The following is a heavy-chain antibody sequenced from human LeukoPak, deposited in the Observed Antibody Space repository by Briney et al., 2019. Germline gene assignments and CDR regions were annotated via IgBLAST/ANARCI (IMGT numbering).Heavy chain of an antibody. J-gene: IGHJ4*02. D-gene: IGHD5-12*01. V-gene: IGHV4-31*03. Sequence: SQTLSLTCTVSGGSISSGGYYWSWIRQHPGKGLEWIGYIYYSGSTYYNPSLKSRVTISVDTSKNQFSLKLSSVTAADTAVYYCARDRTGYSGYDSASGFFDYWGQGALVTVSS. CDR2: IYYSGST. CDR1: GGSISSGGYY. CDR3: ARDRTGYSGYDSASGFFDY.